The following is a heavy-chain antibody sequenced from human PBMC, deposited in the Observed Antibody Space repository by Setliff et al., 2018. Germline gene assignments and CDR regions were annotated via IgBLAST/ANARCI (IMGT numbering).Heavy chain of an antibody. CDR2: VNDDGSSA. Sequence: LRLSCAASGFTFSSYWMHWVRQDPGKGLVWVSRVNDDGSSAMYADAVKGRFTMSRDNAKNTLYLQMNSLRAEDTAVYYCARAYYGTVNGYSSYYGLDCWGQGTTVTVSS. CDR3: ARAYYGTVNGYSSYYGLDC. D-gene: IGHD3-9*01. CDR1: GFTFSSYW. J-gene: IGHJ6*02. V-gene: IGHV3-74*03.